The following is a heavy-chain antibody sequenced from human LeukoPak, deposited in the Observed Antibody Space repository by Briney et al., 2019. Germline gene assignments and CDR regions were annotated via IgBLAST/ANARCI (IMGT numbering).Heavy chain of an antibody. CDR2: SNWNGGST. V-gene: IGHV3-20*04. CDR3: ARDSFTAMATFDY. Sequence: PGGSLRLSCAASGFTFDDYGMSWVRQAPGKGLEGVSGSNWNGGSTGYADSVKGRFTISRDNAKNSLYLQMNSLRAEDTALYYCARDSFTAMATFDYWGQGTLVTVSS. D-gene: IGHD5-18*01. CDR1: GFTFDDYG. J-gene: IGHJ4*02.